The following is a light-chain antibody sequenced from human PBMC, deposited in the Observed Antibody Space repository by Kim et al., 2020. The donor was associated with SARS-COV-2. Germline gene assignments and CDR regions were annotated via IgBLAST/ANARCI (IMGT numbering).Light chain of an antibody. V-gene: IGLV10-54*01. Sequence: QAGLTQPPSVSKDLRQTATLTCTGNSNNVGNRGAAWLQQHQGHPPKLLSYRNNNRPSGISERFSASRSGNTASLTIIGLQPEDEADYFCSTWDSSLSAVVVGGG. J-gene: IGLJ2*01. CDR3: STWDSSLSAVV. CDR2: RNN. CDR1: SNNVGNRG.